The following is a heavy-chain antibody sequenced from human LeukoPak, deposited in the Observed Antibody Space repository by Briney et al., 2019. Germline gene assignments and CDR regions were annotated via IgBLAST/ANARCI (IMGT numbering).Heavy chain of an antibody. CDR2: VYYSGGTT. Sequence: PSETLSLTCTVSGGSISTYYWSWIRQPPGKGLEWIGCVYYSGGTTNYNPSLKSRVTISVDTSKNQFSLKLSSVTAADTAVYYCARAVTTGLDYFDYWGQGTLVTVSS. CDR3: ARAVTTGLDYFDY. J-gene: IGHJ4*02. D-gene: IGHD4-17*01. CDR1: GGSISTYY. V-gene: IGHV4-59*01.